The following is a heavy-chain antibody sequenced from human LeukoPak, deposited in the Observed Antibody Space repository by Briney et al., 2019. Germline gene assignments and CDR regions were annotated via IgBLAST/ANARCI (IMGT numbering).Heavy chain of an antibody. CDR1: GFTFSSYA. CDR3: ARTYCSSTSCYIYYYYMDV. V-gene: IGHV3-20*04. CDR2: INWNGGST. Sequence: PGGSLRLSCAASGFTFSSYAMSWVRQAPGKGLEWVSGINWNGGSTGYADSVKGRFTISRDNAKNSLYLQMNSLRAEDTALYYCARTYCSSTSCYIYYYYMDVWGKGTTVTVSS. J-gene: IGHJ6*03. D-gene: IGHD2-2*02.